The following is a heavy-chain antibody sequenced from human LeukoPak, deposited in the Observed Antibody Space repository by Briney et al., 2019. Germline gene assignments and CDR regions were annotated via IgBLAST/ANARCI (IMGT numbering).Heavy chain of an antibody. D-gene: IGHD3-22*01. V-gene: IGHV3-11*03. CDR3: AGFFGDPYYYDSSGPFDY. Sequence: GGSLRLSCAAPGFTFSDYYMSWIRQAPGKGLEWVSYISSSSSYTNYADSVKGRFTISRDNAKNSLYLQMNSLRAEDTAVYYCAGFFGDPYYYDSSGPFDYWGQGTLVTVSS. CDR2: ISSSSSYT. CDR1: GFTFSDYY. J-gene: IGHJ4*02.